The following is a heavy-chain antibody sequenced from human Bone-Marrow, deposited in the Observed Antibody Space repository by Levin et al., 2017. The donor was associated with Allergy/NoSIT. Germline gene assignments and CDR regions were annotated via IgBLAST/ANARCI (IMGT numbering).Heavy chain of an antibody. CDR3: TRGQWSTFNI. V-gene: IGHV6-1*01. CDR1: GASVSSNGVA. D-gene: IGHD2-15*01. Sequence: SETLSLTCAISGASVSSNGVAWNWIRQSPSRGLEFLGRTYYRSNWYTDHAVSVKGRITITMDTSKNQFSLHLNSVTPGDTAVYYCTRGQWSTFNIWGQGTMVTVS. J-gene: IGHJ3*02. CDR2: TYYRSNWYT.